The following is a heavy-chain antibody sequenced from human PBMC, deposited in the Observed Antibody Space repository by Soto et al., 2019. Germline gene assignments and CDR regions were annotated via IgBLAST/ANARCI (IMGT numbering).Heavy chain of an antibody. CDR3: AKDLQAYGDYDYYCYGLDV. J-gene: IGHJ6*02. D-gene: IGHD4-17*01. Sequence: QLVESGGGVVPPGASLRLSCAASGFTFSTFGMHWVRQTPGKGLEWVAVISYAGNNKVYADSVKGRFTISRDNFKNTVDLVMNNLKVDDTAVYYCAKDLQAYGDYDYYCYGLDVWGQGATVSVSS. CDR2: ISYAGNNK. V-gene: IGHV3-30*18. CDR1: GFTFSTFG.